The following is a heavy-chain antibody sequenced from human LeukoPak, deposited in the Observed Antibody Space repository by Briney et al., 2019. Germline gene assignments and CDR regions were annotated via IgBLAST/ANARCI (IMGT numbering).Heavy chain of an antibody. CDR3: ARRVYVGAFDI. CDR1: GGSISSYY. J-gene: IGHJ3*02. D-gene: IGHD5/OR15-5a*01. CDR2: IYYSGGT. Sequence: PSETLSLTCTVSGGSISSYYWSWIRQPPGKGLEWIGYIYYSGGTNYNPSLKSRVTISVDTSKNQFSLKLSSVTAADTAVYYCARRVYVGAFDIWGQGTMVTVSS. V-gene: IGHV4-59*08.